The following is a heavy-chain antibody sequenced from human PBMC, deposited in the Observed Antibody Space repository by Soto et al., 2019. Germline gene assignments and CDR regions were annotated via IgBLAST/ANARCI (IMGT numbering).Heavy chain of an antibody. CDR2: ISSSSSYI. D-gene: IGHD3-16*02. CDR3: ARDPRLGGELSRHIDY. J-gene: IGHJ4*02. Sequence: EVQLVESGGGLVKPGGSLRLSCAASGFTFSSYSMNWVRQAPGKGLEWVSSISSSSSYIYYADSVKGRFTISRDNAKNSLYLQMNSLRAEDTAVYYCARDPRLGGELSRHIDYWGQGTLVNVSS. V-gene: IGHV3-21*01. CDR1: GFTFSSYS.